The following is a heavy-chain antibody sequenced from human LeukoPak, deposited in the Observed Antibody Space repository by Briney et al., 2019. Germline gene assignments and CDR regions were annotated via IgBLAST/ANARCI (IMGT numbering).Heavy chain of an antibody. V-gene: IGHV1-2*02. CDR3: ARVRYCSSTSCFTLWFDP. CDR2: MNPNSGNT. J-gene: IGHJ5*02. CDR1: GYTFTSYY. Sequence: ASVKVSCKASGYTFTSYYMHWVRQAPGQGLEWMGWMNPNSGNTGYAQKFQGRVTMTRDTSISTAYMELSRLRSDDTAVYYCARVRYCSSTSCFTLWFDPWGQGTLVTVSS. D-gene: IGHD2-2*01.